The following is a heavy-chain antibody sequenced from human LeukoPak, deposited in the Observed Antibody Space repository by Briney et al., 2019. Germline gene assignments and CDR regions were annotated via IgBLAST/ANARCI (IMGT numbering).Heavy chain of an antibody. V-gene: IGHV4-59*06. CDR1: GGSINNYY. Sequence: SETLSLTCSVSGGSINNYYWSWIRQHPGKGLEWIGYIYYSGSTYYNPSLESRVTISLDTSNNYFSLKLSSVTAADTAVYYCARYDSGTFYKANWFDPWGQGILVTVSS. J-gene: IGHJ5*02. CDR3: ARYDSGTFYKANWFDP. CDR2: IYYSGST. D-gene: IGHD3-10*01.